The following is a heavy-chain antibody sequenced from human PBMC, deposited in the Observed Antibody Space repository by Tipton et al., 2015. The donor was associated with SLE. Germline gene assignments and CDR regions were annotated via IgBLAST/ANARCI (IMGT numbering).Heavy chain of an antibody. Sequence: SLRLSCAASGFSFSTYNMNWVRPAPGKGLEWISSITSSSSNTFYADSVKGRFTISSDNAKNSLFLQMNSLGAEDTAMYYCARDPTGGDNWGQGTLVTVSS. CDR1: GFSFSTYN. D-gene: IGHD2-8*02. CDR2: ITSSSSNT. CDR3: ARDPTGGDN. J-gene: IGHJ4*02. V-gene: IGHV3-21*03.